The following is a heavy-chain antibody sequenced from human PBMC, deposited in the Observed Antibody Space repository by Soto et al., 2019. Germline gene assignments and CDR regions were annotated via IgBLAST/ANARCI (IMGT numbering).Heavy chain of an antibody. V-gene: IGHV1-69*13. CDR2: IIPLFGTA. CDR3: AKVAKSGVVIEYFDS. D-gene: IGHD3-3*01. Sequence: SVKVSCKASGVTFSSETLGWVRQAPGQGLEWVGGIIPLFGTASYAQKFQGRVTITADESTSTVYMELSSLRADDTAVYYCAKVAKSGVVIEYFDSWGQGSLVTVSS. CDR1: GVTFSSET. J-gene: IGHJ4*02.